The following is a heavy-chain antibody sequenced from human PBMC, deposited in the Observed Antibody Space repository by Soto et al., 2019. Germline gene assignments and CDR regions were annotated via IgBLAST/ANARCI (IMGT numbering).Heavy chain of an antibody. V-gene: IGHV1-2*02. CDR2: INPNSGGT. Sequence: GASVKVSCKASGYTFTAYYMHWVRQAPGQGLEWMGWINPNSGGTSYAQKFQGRVTMTRDTSISIAYMELSRLRSDDTAVYYCATPSRAGTGGPFDYWGQGTLVTVSS. CDR3: ATPSRAGTGGPFDY. D-gene: IGHD6-19*01. J-gene: IGHJ4*02. CDR1: GYTFTAYY.